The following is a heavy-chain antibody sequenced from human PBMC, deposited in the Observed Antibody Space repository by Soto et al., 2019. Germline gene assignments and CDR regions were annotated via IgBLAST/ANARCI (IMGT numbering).Heavy chain of an antibody. CDR3: MRGGWGDPPIDY. J-gene: IGHJ4*02. Sequence: SETLSLTCTVSGGSISNFYWSWIRQPPGKGLEWIGYISYSGNTNYNPSLKSRVSISVDTSKNQLSLNLTSVTSDDTAVYYCMRGGWGDPPIDYWGQGTQVTVSS. D-gene: IGHD1-26*01. CDR2: ISYSGNT. CDR1: GGSISNFY. V-gene: IGHV4-59*01.